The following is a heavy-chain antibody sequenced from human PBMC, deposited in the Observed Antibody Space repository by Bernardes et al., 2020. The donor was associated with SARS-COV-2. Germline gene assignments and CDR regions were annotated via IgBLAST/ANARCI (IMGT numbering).Heavy chain of an antibody. CDR2: INPSGGST. Sequence: ASVKVSCKASGYTFTSYYMHWVRQAPGQGLEWMGIINPSGGSTSYAQKFQGRVTMTRDTSTSTVYMELSSLRSEDTAVYYCARDYTVTTSFDYYYGMDVWGQGTTVTVSS. CDR3: ARDYTVTTSFDYYYGMDV. D-gene: IGHD4-17*01. V-gene: IGHV1-46*01. J-gene: IGHJ6*02. CDR1: GYTFTSYY.